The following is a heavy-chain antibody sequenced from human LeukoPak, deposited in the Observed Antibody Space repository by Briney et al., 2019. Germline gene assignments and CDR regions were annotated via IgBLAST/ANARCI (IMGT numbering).Heavy chain of an antibody. J-gene: IGHJ4*02. CDR1: EFTVSNNY. CDR3: TTPELWFGELTFDS. D-gene: IGHD3-10*01. V-gene: IGHV3-15*01. CDR2: IKSKTDGGTT. Sequence: GGSLRLSCAASEFTVSNNYMSWVRQAPGKGLEWVGRIKSKTDGGTTDYAAPVKGRFTISRDDSKNTLYLQMNSLKTEDTAVYYCTTPELWFGELTFDSWGQGTLVTVSS.